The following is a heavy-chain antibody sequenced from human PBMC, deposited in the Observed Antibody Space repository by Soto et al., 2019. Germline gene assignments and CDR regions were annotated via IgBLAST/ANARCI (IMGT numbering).Heavy chain of an antibody. CDR1: GYTFTGYY. J-gene: IGHJ6*02. V-gene: IGHV1-2*02. Sequence: RASVKVSCKASGYTFTGYYMHWVRQAPGQGLEWMGWINPNSGGTNYAQKFQGRVTMTRDTSISTAYMELSRLRSDDTAVYYCARVDIVVVPAAIYYGMDVWGQGTTVTVSS. CDR2: INPNSGGT. CDR3: ARVDIVVVPAAIYYGMDV. D-gene: IGHD2-2*01.